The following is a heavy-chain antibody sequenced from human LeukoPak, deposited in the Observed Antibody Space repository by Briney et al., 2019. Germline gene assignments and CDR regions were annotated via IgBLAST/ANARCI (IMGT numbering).Heavy chain of an antibody. J-gene: IGHJ5*02. Sequence: GSVKVSCKAAGGTFSSYAISWVRQAPGQGLEWMGWMNPNSGNTGYAQKFQGRVTMTRNTSISTAYMELSSLRSEDTAVYYCARGAVYYDFWSGLPSWGQGTLVTVSS. CDR1: GGTFSSYA. D-gene: IGHD3-3*01. V-gene: IGHV1-8*02. CDR3: ARGAVYYDFWSGLPS. CDR2: MNPNSGNT.